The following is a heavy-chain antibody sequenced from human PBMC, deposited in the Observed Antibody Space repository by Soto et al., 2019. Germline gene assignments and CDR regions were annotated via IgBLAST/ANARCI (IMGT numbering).Heavy chain of an antibody. CDR2: IYYSGST. J-gene: IGHJ5*02. D-gene: IGHD6-6*01. CDR1: GGSISSGDYY. CDR3: ARTYSSSSSFRSWFDP. Sequence: SETLSLTCTVSGGSISSGDYYWSWIRQPPGKGLEWIGYIYYSGSTYYNPSLKSRVTISVDTSKNQFSLKLSSVTAADTAVYYCARTYSSSSSFRSWFDPWGQGTLVTVSS. V-gene: IGHV4-30-4*01.